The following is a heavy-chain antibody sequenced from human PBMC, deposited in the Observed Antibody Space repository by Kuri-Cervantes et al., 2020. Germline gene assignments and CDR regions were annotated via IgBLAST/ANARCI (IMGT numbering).Heavy chain of an antibody. CDR2: IKRDGSEK. J-gene: IGHJ5*02. Sequence: GGSLRLSCAASGFTFSSSWMFWVCQSPEKGLEWVADIKRDGSEKYYVDSVKGRLTISRDDSKNTVSLRMNNLRPEDTAVYYCAKDAMSLEPSNYFDPRGPGTLVTVSS. CDR3: AKDAMSLEPSNYFDP. D-gene: IGHD4/OR15-4a*01. V-gene: IGHV3-52*01. CDR1: GFTFSSSW.